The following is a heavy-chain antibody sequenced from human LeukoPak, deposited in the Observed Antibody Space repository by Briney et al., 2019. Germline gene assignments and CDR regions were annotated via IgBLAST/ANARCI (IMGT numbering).Heavy chain of an antibody. Sequence: GGSLRLSCAASGFTFSSYAMSWVRQAPGKGLEWVSAISGSGGSTYYADSVKGRFTISRDSSKNTLYLQMNSLRAEDTAVYYCAKYLYDFWSGSYYWGQGTLVTVSS. J-gene: IGHJ4*02. V-gene: IGHV3-23*01. CDR2: ISGSGGST. CDR3: AKYLYDFWSGSYY. CDR1: GFTFSSYA. D-gene: IGHD3-3*01.